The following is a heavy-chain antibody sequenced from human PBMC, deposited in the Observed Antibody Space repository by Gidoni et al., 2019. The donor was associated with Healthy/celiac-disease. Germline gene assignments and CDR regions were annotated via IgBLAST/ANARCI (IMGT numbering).Heavy chain of an antibody. CDR3: ARGVYSGYDDGDDAFDI. Sequence: EVQLVESGGGLVKPGGSLRLACAAYGFPFSSYSMNWVRQAPGKGLEWVSSISSSSSYIYYADSVKGRFTISRDNAKNSLYLQMNSLRAEDTAVYYCARGVYSGYDDGDDAFDIWGQGTMVTVSS. V-gene: IGHV3-21*01. J-gene: IGHJ3*02. D-gene: IGHD5-12*01. CDR1: GFPFSSYS. CDR2: ISSSSSYI.